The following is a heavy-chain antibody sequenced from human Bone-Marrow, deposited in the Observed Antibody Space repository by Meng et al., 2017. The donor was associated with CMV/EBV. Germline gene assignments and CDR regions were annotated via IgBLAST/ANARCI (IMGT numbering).Heavy chain of an antibody. V-gene: IGHV3-21*01. CDR1: GFTFGRHS. D-gene: IGHD3-3*01. CDR3: TRDSGVGVVIDS. CDR2: IGSSRSSYI. Sequence: GESLKISCVTSGFTFGRHSMNWVRQAPGRGLECVSTIGSSRSSYIYYRDSVKGRFTISRDNAKNSLYLHMNSLRAEDTAVYYCTRDSGVGVVIDSWGQGTLVSV. J-gene: IGHJ1*01.